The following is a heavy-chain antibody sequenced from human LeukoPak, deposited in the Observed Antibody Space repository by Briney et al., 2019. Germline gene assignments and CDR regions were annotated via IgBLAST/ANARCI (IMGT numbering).Heavy chain of an antibody. J-gene: IGHJ4*02. D-gene: IGHD2-2*01. CDR2: IIPIFGTA. CDR1: GGTFSSYA. V-gene: IGHV1-69*13. CDR3: ARGSGYCSSTSCYDFDY. Sequence: SVKVSCKASGGTFSSYAISWVRQAPGQGLEWMGGIIPIFGTANYAQKFQGRVTITADESTSTAYMELSSLRSEDTAVYYRARGSGYCSSTSCYDFDYWGQGTLVTASS.